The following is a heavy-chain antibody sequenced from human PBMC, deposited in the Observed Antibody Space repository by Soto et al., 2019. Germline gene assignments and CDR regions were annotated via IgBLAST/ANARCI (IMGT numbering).Heavy chain of an antibody. CDR3: ARGLTMIVGGVRWFDP. J-gene: IGHJ5*02. CDR1: GGSFSGYY. D-gene: IGHD3-22*01. Sequence: AVSGGSFSGYYWSWIRQPPGKGLEWIGEINHSGSTNYNPSLKSRVTISVDTSKNQFSLKLSSVTAADTAVYYCARGLTMIVGGVRWFDPWGQGTLVTVSS. V-gene: IGHV4-34*01. CDR2: INHSGST.